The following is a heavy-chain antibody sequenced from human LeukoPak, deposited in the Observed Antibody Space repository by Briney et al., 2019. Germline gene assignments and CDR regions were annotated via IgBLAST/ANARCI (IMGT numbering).Heavy chain of an antibody. CDR3: ARLLKYYYDSSGYGEDWYFDL. J-gene: IGHJ2*01. D-gene: IGHD3-22*01. Sequence: PGGPLRLSCAAYGFTFNYHSMNWVRQAPGKGLEWISYISRSGDTIYYADSVKGRFTISRDNANNSLYLQMNSLRDEDTAVYFCARLLKYYYDSSGYGEDWYFDLWGRGTLVTASS. CDR1: GFTFNYHS. CDR2: ISRSGDTI. V-gene: IGHV3-48*02.